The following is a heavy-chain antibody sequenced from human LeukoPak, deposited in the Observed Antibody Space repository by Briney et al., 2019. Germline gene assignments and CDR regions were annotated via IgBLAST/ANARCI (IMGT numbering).Heavy chain of an antibody. V-gene: IGHV3-23*01. CDR1: GFTFSSYA. J-gene: IGHJ4*02. CDR2: ISGSGGST. Sequence: PGGSLRLSCAASGFTFSSYAMSWVRQAPGKGLEWVSAISGSGGSTYYADSVKGRFTISRDNSKNTLYLQMNSLRAEGTAVYYCAKDLRQLVPLRDDYWGQGTLVTVSS. CDR3: AKDLRQLVPLRDDY. D-gene: IGHD6-6*01.